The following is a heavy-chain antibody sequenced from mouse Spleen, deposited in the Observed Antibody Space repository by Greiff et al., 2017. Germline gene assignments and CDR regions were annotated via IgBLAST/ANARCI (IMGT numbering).Heavy chain of an antibody. D-gene: IGHD4-1*01. Sequence: EVQLQQSGPELVKPGASVKISCKASGYSFTDSNMNWVKQNHGKSLEWIGIINPYYDTTSYHQKFKGKATLTVDQSSSTAYIQLNSLTSEDSAVYYCARGTGTFDYWGQGTTLTVSS. CDR1: GYSFTDSN. CDR2: INPYYDTT. V-gene: IGHV1-39*01. CDR3: ARGTGTFDY. J-gene: IGHJ2*01.